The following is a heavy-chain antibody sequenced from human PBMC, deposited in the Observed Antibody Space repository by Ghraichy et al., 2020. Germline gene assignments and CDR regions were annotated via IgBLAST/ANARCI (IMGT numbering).Heavy chain of an antibody. CDR1: GFSLTTHGMC. J-gene: IGHJ4*02. V-gene: IGHV2-70*11. CDR2: IDWDGDK. D-gene: IGHD3-10*01. Sequence: SGPTLVQPTQTLTLTCSFSGFSLTTHGMCVAWIRQPPGKALELLARIDWDGDKYYSTSLMTRLTISKDTSKNQVVLTMTNMEPVDTATYYCVRLAPNYYAPGSYHRPFELWGQGTPVTVSS. CDR3: VRLAPNYYAPGSYHRPFEL.